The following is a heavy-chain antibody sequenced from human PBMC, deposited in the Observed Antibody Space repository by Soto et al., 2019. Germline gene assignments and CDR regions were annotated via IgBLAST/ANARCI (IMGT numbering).Heavy chain of an antibody. D-gene: IGHD5-12*01. V-gene: IGHV3-9*01. CDR2: ISWNSGSI. CDR1: GFTFDDYA. J-gene: IGHJ3*02. CDR3: AKDRSYRGYDWGAFDI. Sequence: EVQLVESGGGLVQPGRSLRLSCAASGFTFDDYAMHWVRQAPGKGLEWVSGISWNSGSIGYADSVKGRFTISRDNAKNSLYLQMNSLRAEDTALYHCAKDRSYRGYDWGAFDIWGQGTMVTVSS.